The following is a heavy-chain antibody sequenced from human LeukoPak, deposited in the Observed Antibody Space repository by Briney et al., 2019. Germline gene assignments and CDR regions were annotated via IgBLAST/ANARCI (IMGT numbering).Heavy chain of an antibody. D-gene: IGHD5-12*01. CDR1: GFTFSNAW. V-gene: IGHV3-15*01. CDR2: IKSKTDGGTT. Sequence: PGGSLRLSCAASGFTFSNAWMSLVRQAPGKGLEWVGRIKSKTDGGTTDYAAPVKGRFTISRDDSKNTLYLQMNSLKTEDTAVYYCTTGYSGYEKLGVFDYWGQGTLVTVSS. CDR3: TTGYSGYEKLGVFDY. J-gene: IGHJ4*02.